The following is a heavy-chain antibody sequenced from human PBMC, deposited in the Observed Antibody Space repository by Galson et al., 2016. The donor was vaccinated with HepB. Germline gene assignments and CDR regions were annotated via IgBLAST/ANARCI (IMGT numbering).Heavy chain of an antibody. CDR2: IYTGGRT. Sequence: TLSLTCTVSGGSISSGTYYWGWIRPPPGKGLEWIGTIYTGGRTYYNPSLMSRLTISVDTSKNQFALRLSSVTAADTAVYYCARHGRTAAVEFDYWGQGTLVTVSS. V-gene: IGHV4-39*01. D-gene: IGHD6-13*01. CDR1: GGSISSGTYY. CDR3: ARHGRTAAVEFDY. J-gene: IGHJ4*02.